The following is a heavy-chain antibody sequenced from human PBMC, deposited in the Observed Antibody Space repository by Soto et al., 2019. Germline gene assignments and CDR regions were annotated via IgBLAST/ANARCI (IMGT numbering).Heavy chain of an antibody. D-gene: IGHD3-10*01. Sequence: ASVKVSCKASGYSFTSHGSTWVRQAPGRGLEWMGWISTSNGDTDIARRFQGDVATTIDTPARTVYLELTRLRSDDSAVYYCVRNNHRAGNYYYGMDVCGQGTTVTVSS. CDR2: ISTSNGDT. CDR3: VRNNHRAGNYYYGMDV. CDR1: GYSFTSHG. J-gene: IGHJ6*02. V-gene: IGHV1-18*01.